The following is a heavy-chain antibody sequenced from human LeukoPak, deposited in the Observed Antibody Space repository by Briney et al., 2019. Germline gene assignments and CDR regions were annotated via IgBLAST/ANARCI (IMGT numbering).Heavy chain of an antibody. V-gene: IGHV3-30-3*01. CDR2: ISYDGSNK. D-gene: IGHD6-13*01. CDR1: GFTFSSYA. CDR3: ARARSIAAAGPVYFDY. Sequence: GRSLRLSCAASGFTFSSYAMHWVRQAPGKGLEWVAVISYDGSNKYYADSVKGRFTISRDNSKNTLYLQMNSLRAEDTAVYYCARARSIAAAGPVYFDYWGQGTLVTVSS. J-gene: IGHJ4*02.